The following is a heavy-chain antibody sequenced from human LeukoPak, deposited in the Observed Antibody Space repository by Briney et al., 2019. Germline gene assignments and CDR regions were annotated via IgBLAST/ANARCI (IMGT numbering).Heavy chain of an antibody. CDR3: ASRIAVAGTLKY. D-gene: IGHD6-19*01. V-gene: IGHV3-48*01. J-gene: IGHJ4*02. CDR2: ISSSSSTI. Sequence: GGSLRLSCAASGFTFSSYTMNWVRQAPGKGLECVAYISSSSSTIYYADSVKGRFTISRDNAKNSLYLQMNSLRAEDTAVYYCASRIAVAGTLKYWGQGTLVTVSS. CDR1: GFTFSSYT.